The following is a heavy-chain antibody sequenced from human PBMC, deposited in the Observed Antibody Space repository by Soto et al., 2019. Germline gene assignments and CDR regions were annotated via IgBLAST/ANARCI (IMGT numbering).Heavy chain of an antibody. CDR1: SVSNDW. V-gene: IGHV3-15*07. CDR3: TTDSPTYWSGYFHYYYYGMDV. CDR2: IKSKTDGGTT. J-gene: IGHJ6*02. D-gene: IGHD3-3*01. Sequence: SVSNDWMNWVRQAPGKGLEWVGRIKSKTDGGTTDYAAPVKGRFTISRDDSKNTLYLQMNSLKTEDTAVYYCTTDSPTYWSGYFHYYYYGMDVWGQVTTVTVSS.